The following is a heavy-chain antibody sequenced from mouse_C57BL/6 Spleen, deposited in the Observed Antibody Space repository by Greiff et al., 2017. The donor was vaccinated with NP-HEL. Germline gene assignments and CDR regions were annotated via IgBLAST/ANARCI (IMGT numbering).Heavy chain of an antibody. D-gene: IGHD2-4*01. CDR3: ASPLYYDYDSAMDY. J-gene: IGHJ4*01. CDR1: GYTFTDYN. CDR2: INPNNGGT. Sequence: EVQLQQSGPELVKPGASVKMSCKASGYTFTDYNMHWVKQSHGKSLEWIGYINPNNGGTSYNQKFKGKATLTVNKSSSTAYMELRSLTSEDSAVYYCASPLYYDYDSAMDYWGQGTSVTVSS. V-gene: IGHV1-22*01.